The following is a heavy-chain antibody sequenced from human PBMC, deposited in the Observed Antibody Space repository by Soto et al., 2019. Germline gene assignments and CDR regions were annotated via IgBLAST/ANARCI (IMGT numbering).Heavy chain of an antibody. CDR1: GFTFSSYG. J-gene: IGHJ6*02. Sequence: PWGSLRLSCAASGFTFSSYGIHCCRHSAFKWLEWVAVISYDGSNKYYADSVKGRFTISRDNSKNTLYLQMNSLRAEDTAVYYCAKDRRGPGKPSGPQSMDVWGQGTTVTVSS. CDR3: AKDRRGPGKPSGPQSMDV. V-gene: IGHV3-30*18. CDR2: ISYDGSNK. D-gene: IGHD2-8*02.